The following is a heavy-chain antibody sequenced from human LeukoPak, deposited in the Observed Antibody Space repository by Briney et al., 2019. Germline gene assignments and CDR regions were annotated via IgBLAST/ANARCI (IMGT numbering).Heavy chain of an antibody. CDR1: GFSFSGYD. CDR3: ARSPSYSSSWYALDS. Sequence: GGFLRLSCEASGFSFSGYDMHWVRQATGKGLEWVSAIGTAGDTYYSDSVRGRFTISRENAKTSLDLQTHSLRAGDTAVYYCARSPSYSSSWYALDSWGQGTLVTVSS. V-gene: IGHV3-13*01. CDR2: IGTAGDT. J-gene: IGHJ4*02. D-gene: IGHD6-13*01.